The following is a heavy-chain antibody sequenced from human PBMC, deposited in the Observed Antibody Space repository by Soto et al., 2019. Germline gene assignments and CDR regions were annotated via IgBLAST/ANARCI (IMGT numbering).Heavy chain of an antibody. D-gene: IGHD4-17*01. Sequence: QVQLQESGPGLVMPSQTLSLTCTVSGGSISSGGSYWSWIRQHPGRGLEWLGYIHNSGSTYYNPSLKSRLTISVDTSKHQFSLRLHSVTAADTAVYYCARDSTLTSLIGVDYWGQGALVTVAS. CDR2: IHNSGST. V-gene: IGHV4-31*03. J-gene: IGHJ4*02. CDR3: ARDSTLTSLIGVDY. CDR1: GGSISSGGSY.